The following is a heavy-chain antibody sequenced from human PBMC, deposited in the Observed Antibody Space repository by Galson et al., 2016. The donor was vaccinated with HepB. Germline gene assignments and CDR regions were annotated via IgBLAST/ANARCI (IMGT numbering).Heavy chain of an antibody. Sequence: SLRLSCAASGFTLSTYWMSWVRQAPGKGLEWVANINQDGSEKYYVDSVKGRFTISRDNAKNSLYLQMNSLRDEDTAVYYCARDGGIPWAAFDIWGQGTMVTVSS. V-gene: IGHV3-7*01. CDR1: GFTLSTYW. D-gene: IGHD3-16*01. CDR2: INQDGSEK. CDR3: ARDGGIPWAAFDI. J-gene: IGHJ3*02.